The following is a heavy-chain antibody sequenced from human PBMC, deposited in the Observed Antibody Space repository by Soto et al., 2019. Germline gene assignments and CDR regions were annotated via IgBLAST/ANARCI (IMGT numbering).Heavy chain of an antibody. Sequence: SETLSLTCTVSGGSISSDYWMWIRQPPGKGLEWIGYIYYTGSTNYNPSLKSRVTISLGTSKNQFSLNLNSMTAADTAVYYCARWNIRRFDYWGQGTQVTVSS. CDR1: GGSISSDY. CDR2: IYYTGST. V-gene: IGHV4-59*08. CDR3: ARWNIRRFDY. J-gene: IGHJ4*02. D-gene: IGHD1-1*01.